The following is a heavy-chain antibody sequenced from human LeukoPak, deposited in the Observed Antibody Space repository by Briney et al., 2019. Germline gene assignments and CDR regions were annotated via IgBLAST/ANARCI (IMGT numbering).Heavy chain of an antibody. CDR1: GFTFDDYG. D-gene: IGHD3-16*01. J-gene: IGHJ3*02. Sequence: GGSLRLSCAASGFTFDDYGMSWVRQAPGKGLEWVSGINWNGGSTGYADSVKGRFTISRDNAKNSLYLQMNSLRAEDTALYHCARDRRSLGTEGLRLGEFKPSAFDIWGQGTMVTVSS. CDR3: ARDRRSLGTEGLRLGEFKPSAFDI. CDR2: INWNGGST. V-gene: IGHV3-20*01.